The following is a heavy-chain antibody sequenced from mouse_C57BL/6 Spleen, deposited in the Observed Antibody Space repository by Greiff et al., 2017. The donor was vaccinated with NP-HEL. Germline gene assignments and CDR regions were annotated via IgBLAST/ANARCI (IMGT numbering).Heavy chain of an antibody. CDR2: IHPSDSDT. J-gene: IGHJ3*01. CDR1: GYTFTSYW. CDR3: AIDLPFAY. V-gene: IGHV1-74*01. Sequence: VQLQQPGAELVKPGASVKVSCKASGYTFTSYWMHWVKQRPGQGLEWIGRIHPSDSDTNSNQQFKGKATLTVDKTSSTAYMQLSSVTSEDSAVYYCAIDLPFAYWGQGTLVTVSA.